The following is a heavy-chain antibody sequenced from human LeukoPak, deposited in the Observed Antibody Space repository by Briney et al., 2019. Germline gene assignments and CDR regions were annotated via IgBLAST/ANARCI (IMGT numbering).Heavy chain of an antibody. J-gene: IGHJ5*02. CDR2: FDPEDGET. D-gene: IGHD6-19*01. CDR1: GYTFTGYY. Sequence: ASVKVSCKASGYTFTGYYMHWVRQAPGKGLEWMGGFDPEDGETIYAQKFQGRVTMTEDTSTDTAYMELSSLRSEDTAVYYCATDQWLVPWSQGTLVTVSS. CDR3: ATDQWLVP. V-gene: IGHV1-24*01.